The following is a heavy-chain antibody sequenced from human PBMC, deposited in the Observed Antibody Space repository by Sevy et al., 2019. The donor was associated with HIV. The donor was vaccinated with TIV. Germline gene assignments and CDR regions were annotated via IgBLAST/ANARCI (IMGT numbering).Heavy chain of an antibody. CDR3: AKGAIGITMIVVVISHLDY. V-gene: IGHV3-23*01. Sequence: GGSLRLSCAAFGFTFSSYAMSWVRQAPGKGLEWVSAISGSGGSTYYADSVKGRFTISRDNSKNTLYLQMNSLRAEDTAVYYCAKGAIGITMIVVVISHLDYWGQGTLVTVSS. D-gene: IGHD3-22*01. CDR2: ISGSGGST. J-gene: IGHJ4*02. CDR1: GFTFSSYA.